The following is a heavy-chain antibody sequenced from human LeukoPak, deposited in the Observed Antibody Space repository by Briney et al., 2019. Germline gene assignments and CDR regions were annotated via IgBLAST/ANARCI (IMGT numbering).Heavy chain of an antibody. CDR3: ARRAYSAAYWKHFDY. CDR1: GVSISSSNSC. Sequence: PSETLSLTYTVSGVSISSSNSCWGWIRQPPGKGLEWIGSIHYSGTTYYNPSLKSRVTISVDTSKNQFSLKLRSVTAADTAVYYCARRAYSAAYWKHFDYWGQGTLVTVSS. J-gene: IGHJ4*02. CDR2: IHYSGTT. V-gene: IGHV4-39*01. D-gene: IGHD1-1*01.